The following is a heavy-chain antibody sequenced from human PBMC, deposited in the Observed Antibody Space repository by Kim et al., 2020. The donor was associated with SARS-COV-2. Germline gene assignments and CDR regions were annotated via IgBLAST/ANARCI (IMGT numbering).Heavy chain of an antibody. Sequence: APVKGRFTISRDDSKNTLYLQMNSLKTEDTAVYYCTTDRNLLWFGELSDYWGQGTLVTVSS. J-gene: IGHJ4*02. D-gene: IGHD3-10*01. CDR3: TTDRNLLWFGELSDY. V-gene: IGHV3-15*01.